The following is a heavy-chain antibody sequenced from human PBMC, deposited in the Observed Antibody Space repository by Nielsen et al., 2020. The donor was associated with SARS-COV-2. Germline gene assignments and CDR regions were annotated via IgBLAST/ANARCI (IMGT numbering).Heavy chain of an antibody. J-gene: IGHJ4*02. CDR2: IYPGDSDT. D-gene: IGHD3-22*01. V-gene: IGHV5-51*01. CDR1: GYSFTSYW. Sequence: GESLKISCKGSGYSFTSYWIGWVRQMPGKGLEWMGIIYPGDSDTRYSPSFQDQVTISADKSISTAYLQWSSLKASDTAMYYCARSAHYYDSSGYHWYFDYWGQGTLVTVSS. CDR3: ARSAHYYDSSGYHWYFDY.